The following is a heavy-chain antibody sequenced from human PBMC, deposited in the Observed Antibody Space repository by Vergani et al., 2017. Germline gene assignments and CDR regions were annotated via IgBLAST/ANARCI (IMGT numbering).Heavy chain of an antibody. CDR3: ARPDIVVVPAALPPYYYGMDV. D-gene: IGHD2-2*01. CDR1: GFTITSYG. Sequence: QVQLVQSWAEVRKSGASVKVSCSFSGFTITSYGIHWVQQSPGQGLEWMGWINPGNGSPSYAKKFQGRFTMTRDMSTTTAYTDLSSLTSEDMAVYYYARPDIVVVPAALPPYYYGMDVWGQGP. CDR2: INPGNGSP. J-gene: IGHJ6*02. V-gene: IGHV1-38-4*01.